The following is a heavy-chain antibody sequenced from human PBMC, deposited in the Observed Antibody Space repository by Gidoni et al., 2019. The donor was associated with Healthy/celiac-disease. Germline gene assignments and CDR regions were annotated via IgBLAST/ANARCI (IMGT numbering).Heavy chain of an antibody. J-gene: IGHJ5*02. Sequence: QVQLQQWGAGLLKPSEALSLTCAVDGGTFSGYYWSWIRQPPGKGLEWIGEIHHRGSTNYNPSLKSRVIISVDTSKNQFSLKLSSVTAADTAVYYCARGKGKAGWFDPWGQGTLVTVSS. CDR2: IHHRGST. D-gene: IGHD3-10*01. V-gene: IGHV4-34*01. CDR3: ARGKGKAGWFDP. CDR1: GGTFSGYY.